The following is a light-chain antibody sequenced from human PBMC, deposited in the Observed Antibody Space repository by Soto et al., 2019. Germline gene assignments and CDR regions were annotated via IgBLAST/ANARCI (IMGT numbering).Light chain of an antibody. CDR3: CSYAGSPFYV. J-gene: IGLJ1*01. CDR1: SSDVGGYEY. CDR2: DVS. V-gene: IGLV2-11*01. Sequence: QSALTQPRSVSGSPGQSVTISCTGTSSDVGGYEYVFWYQQHPGKAPKLMIYDVSKRPSGVPDRFSGSRSGNTASLTISGLQTEDEAGYYCCSYAGSPFYVFGIGTKVTVL.